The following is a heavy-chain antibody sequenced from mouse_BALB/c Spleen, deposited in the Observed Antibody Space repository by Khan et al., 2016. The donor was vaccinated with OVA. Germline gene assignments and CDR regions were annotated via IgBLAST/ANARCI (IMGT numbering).Heavy chain of an antibody. D-gene: IGHD1-1*01. CDR2: ISYSGGT. V-gene: IGHV3-2*02. CDR1: GYSITSGYA. J-gene: IGHJ2*01. Sequence: EVQLQESRPGLVKPSQSLSLTCTVTGYSITSGYAWNWIRQFPGNKLEWMGYISYSGGTSYNPSLKSRISITRDTSKNQFFLQLNSVTTEDTATYYCARGNYYGYYFDYWGQGTPLTVSS. CDR3: ARGNYYGYYFDY.